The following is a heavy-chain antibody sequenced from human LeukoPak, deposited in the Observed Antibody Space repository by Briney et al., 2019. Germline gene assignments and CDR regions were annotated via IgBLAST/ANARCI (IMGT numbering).Heavy chain of an antibody. V-gene: IGHV4-39*01. CDR3: AGANYDFWSGYYRDAFDI. CDR2: IYYSGST. D-gene: IGHD3-3*01. Sequence: SETLSLTCTVSGGSISSSSYYWGWIRQPPGKRLEWIGSIYYSGSTYYNPSLKSRVTISVDTSKNQFSLKLSSVTAADTAVYYCAGANYDFWSGYYRDAFDIWGQGTMVTVSS. CDR1: GGSISSSSYY. J-gene: IGHJ3*02.